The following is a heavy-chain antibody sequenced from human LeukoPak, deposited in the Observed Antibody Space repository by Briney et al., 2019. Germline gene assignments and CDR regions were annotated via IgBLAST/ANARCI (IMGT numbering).Heavy chain of an antibody. J-gene: IGHJ4*02. Sequence: SETLSLTCTVSGGSISYNYWSWIRQPAGKGLEWIRRIFTSGSTNYNPSLRSRVTMSVDTSKNQFSLKLSSVTAADTAVYYCARRGDYFDFWGQGTLVTVSS. V-gene: IGHV4-4*07. CDR1: GGSISYNY. CDR3: ARRGDYFDF. CDR2: IFTSGST.